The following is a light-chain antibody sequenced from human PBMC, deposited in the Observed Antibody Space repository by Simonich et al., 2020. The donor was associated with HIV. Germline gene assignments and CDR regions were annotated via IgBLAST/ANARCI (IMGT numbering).Light chain of an antibody. V-gene: IGLV6-57*03. CDR1: SGSIASNY. J-gene: IGLJ2*01. CDR2: EDN. Sequence: NFMLTQPHSVSESPGKTVTISCTRSSGSIASNYVQWYQQRPGSAPTTVIYEDNQRPSRGPARFSGSINSSSNSASLTISGLKTEDEADYYCQSYDSSNQEFGGGTKLTVL. CDR3: QSYDSSNQE.